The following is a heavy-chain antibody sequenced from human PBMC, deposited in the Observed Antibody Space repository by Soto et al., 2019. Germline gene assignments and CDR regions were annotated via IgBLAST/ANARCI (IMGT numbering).Heavy chain of an antibody. CDR2: ISYDGSDE. CDR1: GFTFSSFG. D-gene: IGHD2-2*01. V-gene: IGHV3-30*18. J-gene: IGHJ4*02. CDR3: AKDTSPGVRASSSDY. Sequence: QVQLVESGGGVVQPGRSLRLSCAASGFTFSSFGMHWVRQAPGKGLEWVALISYDGSDEYYRDSVKGRFTISRDNSKNTLFLQVNRLRPEDTAVYYCAKDTSPGVRASSSDYWGQGALVTVSS.